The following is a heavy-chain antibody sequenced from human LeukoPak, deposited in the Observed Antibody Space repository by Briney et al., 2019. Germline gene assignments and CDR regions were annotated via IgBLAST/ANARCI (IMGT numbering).Heavy chain of an antibody. Sequence: GASVKVSCKASGYTFTNYGISWVRQAPGRGLEWMGWISAYNGNTNYVRKFQGRVTMTTDTSTSTAYMELRSLRSDDTAVYYCARDRTAMVRGVSDYWGQGTLVTVSS. D-gene: IGHD3-10*01. CDR1: GYTFTNYG. CDR3: ARDRTAMVRGVSDY. V-gene: IGHV1-18*01. J-gene: IGHJ4*02. CDR2: ISAYNGNT.